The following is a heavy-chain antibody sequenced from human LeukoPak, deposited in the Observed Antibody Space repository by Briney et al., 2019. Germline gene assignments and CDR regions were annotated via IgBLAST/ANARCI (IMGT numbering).Heavy chain of an antibody. D-gene: IGHD3-3*01. CDR2: TNHSGST. Sequence: WDTLSLTCAVCGGHFSGYYWSCLRQPPGEGLEWIGETNHSGSTHYNPSIKSPVTTSVDPSKHQFSLKLSSVTAADTAVYYCARGTFGVVPNRPFDYWGQGTLVTVSS. J-gene: IGHJ4*02. CDR3: ARGTFGVVPNRPFDY. V-gene: IGHV4-34*01. CDR1: GGHFSGYY.